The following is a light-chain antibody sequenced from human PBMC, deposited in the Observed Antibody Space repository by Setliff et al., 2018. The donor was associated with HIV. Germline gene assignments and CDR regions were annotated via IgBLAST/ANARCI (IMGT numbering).Light chain of an antibody. CDR1: SSDVGTYNY. CDR2: DVT. J-gene: IGLJ1*01. V-gene: IGLV2-14*03. Sequence: QSVLAQPRSVSGSPGQSVTLSCTGSSSDVGTYNYVSWYQQHPGKAPKLMIYDVTHRPSGVSDRFSGSKSGNTASLTISGVQAEDEADYYCSSYTSSSTLYVFGSGTKV. CDR3: SSYTSSSTLYV.